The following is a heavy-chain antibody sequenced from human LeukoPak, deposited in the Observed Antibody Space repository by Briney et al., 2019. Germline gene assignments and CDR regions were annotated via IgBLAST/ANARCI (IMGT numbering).Heavy chain of an antibody. Sequence: PSETLSLTCTVSGGSISSYYGSWIRQPPGKGLEWIGYIYYSGSTKYNPSLKSRVSISVDTSKNQFSLKLSSVTAADTAVYYCARGAGAGYNLQPFDYWGQGTLVTVSS. J-gene: IGHJ4*02. CDR3: ARGAGAGYNLQPFDY. D-gene: IGHD5-24*01. V-gene: IGHV4-59*08. CDR2: IYYSGST. CDR1: GGSISSYY.